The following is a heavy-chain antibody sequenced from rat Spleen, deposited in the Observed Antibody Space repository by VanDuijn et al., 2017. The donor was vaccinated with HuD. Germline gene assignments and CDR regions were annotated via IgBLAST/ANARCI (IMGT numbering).Heavy chain of an antibody. J-gene: IGHJ3*01. CDR3: ATDDYGYTYDWFAY. CDR2: ISSGGGNT. CDR1: GFTFSDYY. V-gene: IGHV5-25*01. Sequence: EVQLVESDGGLVQPGRSLKLSCAASGFTFSDYYMAWVRQAPTKGLEWVATISSGGGNTYYRDSVKGRFTISRDNAKNTLYLQMDSLRSEDTATYYCATDDYGYTYDWFAYWGQGTLVTVSS. D-gene: IGHD1-9*01.